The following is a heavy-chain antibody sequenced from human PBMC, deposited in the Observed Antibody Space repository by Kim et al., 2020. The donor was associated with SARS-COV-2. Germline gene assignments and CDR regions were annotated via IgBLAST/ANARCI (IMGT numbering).Heavy chain of an antibody. D-gene: IGHD2-2*01. Sequence: GGSLRLSCVASGFTFSDYALHWVRQAPGKGLEWVAVISYDGSEKYYVDSVKGRFTISRDNSKNTVSLQMSSLRAEDTAMYYCVKDRGTSWNYFDYWGQGTLVTVSS. CDR3: VKDRGTSWNYFDY. J-gene: IGHJ4*02. CDR2: ISYDGSEK. V-gene: IGHV3-30*18. CDR1: GFTFSDYA.